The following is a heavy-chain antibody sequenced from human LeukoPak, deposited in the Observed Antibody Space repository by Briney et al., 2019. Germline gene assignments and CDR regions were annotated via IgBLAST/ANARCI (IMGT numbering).Heavy chain of an antibody. Sequence: ASVKVSCKASGYTFTGYYMHWVRQAPGQGLEWMGWINPNSGGTNYAQKFQGRVTMTRDTSISTAYMELSRLRSDDTAVYYCARAFGYSGYDGEDYWGQGTLVTVSS. V-gene: IGHV1-2*02. CDR1: GYTFTGYY. CDR2: INPNSGGT. J-gene: IGHJ4*02. CDR3: ARAFGYSGYDGEDY. D-gene: IGHD5-12*01.